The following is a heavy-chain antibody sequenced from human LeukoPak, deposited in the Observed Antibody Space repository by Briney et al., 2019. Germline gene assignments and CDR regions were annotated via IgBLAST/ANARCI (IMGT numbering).Heavy chain of an antibody. CDR2: IYPGDSDT. V-gene: IGHV5-51*01. CDR3: ARRPYSSTWQIDY. J-gene: IGHJ4*02. Sequence: GESLKIFCKGSGYSFTSYWIGWVRQMPGKGLEWMGVIYPGDSDTRYSPSFQGQVTISADKSINTAYLQWSSLKASDTAMYYCARRPYSSTWQIDYWGQGTLVTVSS. D-gene: IGHD6-13*01. CDR1: GYSFTSYW.